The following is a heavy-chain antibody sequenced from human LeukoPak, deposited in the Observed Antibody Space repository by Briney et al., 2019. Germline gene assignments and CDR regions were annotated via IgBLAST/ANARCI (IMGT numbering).Heavy chain of an antibody. D-gene: IGHD3-9*01. CDR2: ISGSSGST. Sequence: GGSLRLSCAASGFTFSSYAMSWVRQAPGKGLEWVSAISGSSGSTYYADSVKGRFTISRDNSKNTLYLQTNSLRAEDTAVYYCAKPSRLTGYYNSDYWGQGTLVTVSS. J-gene: IGHJ4*02. CDR1: GFTFSSYA. V-gene: IGHV3-23*01. CDR3: AKPSRLTGYYNSDY.